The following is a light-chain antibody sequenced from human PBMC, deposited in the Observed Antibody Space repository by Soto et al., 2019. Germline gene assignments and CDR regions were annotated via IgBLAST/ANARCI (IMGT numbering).Light chain of an antibody. CDR2: DVS. CDR1: SSDVGGNS. CDR3: DSDTTSSTRV. V-gene: IGLV2-14*03. Sequence: QSALTQPASVSGSPGQSITISCTGTSSDVGGNSVSWYQQHPGRAPKLMIYDVSNRPSGVSNRFSGSKSGNTASLTISGLKAEDEADYYCDSDTTSSTRVFCGGTKLTVL. J-gene: IGLJ2*01.